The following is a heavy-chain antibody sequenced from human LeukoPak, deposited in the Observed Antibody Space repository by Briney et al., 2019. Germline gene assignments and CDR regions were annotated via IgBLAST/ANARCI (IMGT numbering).Heavy chain of an antibody. D-gene: IGHD6-6*01. CDR2: IYHSGST. CDR1: GYSISSGYY. V-gene: IGHV4-38-2*02. Sequence: SETLSLTCTVSGYSISSGYYWGWIRQPPGKGLEWIGSIYHSGSTYYNPSLKSRVTISVDTSKNQFSLKLSSVTAADTAVYYCTRDEEEYSRSSGGVGWFDPWGQGTLVTVSS. J-gene: IGHJ5*02. CDR3: TRDEEEYSRSSGGVGWFDP.